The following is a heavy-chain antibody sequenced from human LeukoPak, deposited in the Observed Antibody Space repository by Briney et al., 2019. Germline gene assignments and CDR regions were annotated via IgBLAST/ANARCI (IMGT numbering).Heavy chain of an antibody. CDR2: IKSKTDGGTA. CDR3: ANVLSGSLSIFDY. D-gene: IGHD1-26*01. Sequence: PGGSLRLSCAASGFTFRNAWMSWVRQAPGKGLEWVGRIKSKTDGGTAEYAAPVKGRFTISRDDSKNTLYLQMNSLKTEDTAVYYCANVLSGSLSIFDYWGQGTLVTVSS. CDR1: GFTFRNAW. V-gene: IGHV3-15*01. J-gene: IGHJ4*02.